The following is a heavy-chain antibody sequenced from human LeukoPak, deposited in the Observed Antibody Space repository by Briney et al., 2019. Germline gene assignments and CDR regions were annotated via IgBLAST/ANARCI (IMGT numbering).Heavy chain of an antibody. J-gene: IGHJ4*02. CDR1: GYTFTGYY. D-gene: IGHD6-13*01. CDR3: ARDGRYSSSWYYFDY. V-gene: IGHV1-2*02. Sequence: ASVKVSCKASGYTFTGYYIHWVRQAPGQGLEWMGWINPHSGGTNYAQKFQGGVTMTRDTSITTAYMELSSLRSDDTAVYYCARDGRYSSSWYYFDYWGQGTLVTVSS. CDR2: INPHSGGT.